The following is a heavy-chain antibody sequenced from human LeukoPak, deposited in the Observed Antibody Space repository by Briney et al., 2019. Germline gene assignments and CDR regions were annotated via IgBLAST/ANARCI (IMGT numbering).Heavy chain of an antibody. CDR2: IYYSGST. J-gene: IGHJ4*02. Sequence: SETLSLTCIVYGGFISGHFWSWVRQLPGKGMEWIGYIYYSGSTDYNPSLESRVTISVDTSKNQFSLKLTSVTAADTAVYYCARGDTGGSLDPLEHWGQGTLVTVSS. CDR3: ARGDTGGSLDPLEH. V-gene: IGHV4-59*11. CDR1: GGFISGHF. D-gene: IGHD2-8*02.